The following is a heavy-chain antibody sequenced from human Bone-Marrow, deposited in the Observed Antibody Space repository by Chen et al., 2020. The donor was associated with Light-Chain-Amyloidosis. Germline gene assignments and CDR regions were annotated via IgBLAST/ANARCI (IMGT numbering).Heavy chain of an antibody. Sequence: EVQLVESGGGLVQPGGSLRLSCVASGFSVSNYEMNWVRQAPGQGLEWVSYISTTGTTIYYADFARGRFTISRDNAKNSLYLQMNSLRAEDTAVYYCARDRWVARHFPGAVDIWAKGQWSPSLQ. CDR3: ARDRWVARHFPGAVDI. CDR1: GFSVSNYE. J-gene: IGHJ3*02. CDR2: ISTTGTTI. D-gene: IGHD2-15*01. V-gene: IGHV3-48*03.